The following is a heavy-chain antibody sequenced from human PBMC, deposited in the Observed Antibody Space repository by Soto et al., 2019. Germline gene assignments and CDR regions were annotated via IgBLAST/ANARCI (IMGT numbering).Heavy chain of an antibody. CDR1: GGTFSSYA. Sequence: SVNVSCKDCGGTFSSYARRSVRQAPGQGLEWIGGIIPIFGTANYAQKFQGRVTITADKSTSTAYMELSSLSSEDTAVYYCARDRRGYSSNTGFDAFDIWGQGTMVTVS. V-gene: IGHV1-69*06. J-gene: IGHJ3*02. D-gene: IGHD6-13*01. CDR2: IIPIFGTA. CDR3: ARDRRGYSSNTGFDAFDI.